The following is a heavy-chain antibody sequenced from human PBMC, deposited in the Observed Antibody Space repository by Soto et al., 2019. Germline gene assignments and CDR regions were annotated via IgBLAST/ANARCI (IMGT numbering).Heavy chain of an antibody. Sequence: QITLNESGPTVVRPTETLTLTCRFSGFSLTTSGVGVGWVRQSPGKAPEWLALIYWDDDKRYSASLKSRLTLTKDTSKNQVVLTVANLDPTDTAIYYCAHRVLRTVFGLVTMTVIYFDFWGQGTPVAVSS. D-gene: IGHD3-3*01. CDR3: AHRVLRTVFGLVTMTVIYFDF. J-gene: IGHJ4*02. CDR2: IYWDDDK. V-gene: IGHV2-5*02. CDR1: GFSLTTSGVG.